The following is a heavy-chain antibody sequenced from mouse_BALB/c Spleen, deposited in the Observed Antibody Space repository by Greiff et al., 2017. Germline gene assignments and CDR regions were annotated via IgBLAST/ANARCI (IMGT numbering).Heavy chain of an antibody. V-gene: IGHV14-1*02. J-gene: IGHJ3*01. CDR3: ASGRTITTGFAY. CDR1: GFTITDYY. CDR2: IDPENGNT. Sequence: VQLKQSGAELVRPGALVKLSCKASGFTITDYYMHWVKQRPGQGLEWIGWIDPENGNTIDDPKFQGKASITAYTSSNTAYLQLSSLTSEATAVYYCASGRTITTGFAYWGQGTLVTVSA. D-gene: IGHD2-4*01.